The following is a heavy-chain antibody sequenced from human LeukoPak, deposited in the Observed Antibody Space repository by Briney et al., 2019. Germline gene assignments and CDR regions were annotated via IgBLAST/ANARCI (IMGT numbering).Heavy chain of an antibody. CDR3: ARNDYSNTYYFDY. Sequence: PSETLSLTCTVSGGPISSGSFLWSWIRQPAGKGLEWIGRFYTSGSTDYNPSLKSRVTISIDTSKNQFSLKLSSVTAADTAVYYCARNDYSNTYYFDYWGQGTLVTVSS. V-gene: IGHV4-61*02. J-gene: IGHJ4*02. D-gene: IGHD4-11*01. CDR2: FYTSGST. CDR1: GGPISSGSFL.